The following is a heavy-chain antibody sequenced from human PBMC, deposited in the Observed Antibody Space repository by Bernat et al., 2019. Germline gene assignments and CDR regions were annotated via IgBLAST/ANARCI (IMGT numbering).Heavy chain of an antibody. Sequence: EVQLVESGGGLVKPGGSLRLSCVGSGFTFSTYSMNWVRQAPGKGLEWVSSISGGSSYIYYADSMKGRFTISRDNAKNSLYLQMDSLRAEDTAVYSCARGPLGEPPHDYWGQGTLVTVSS. V-gene: IGHV3-21*01. CDR3: ARGPLGEPPHDY. CDR2: ISGGSSYI. J-gene: IGHJ4*02. CDR1: GFTFSTYS. D-gene: IGHD3-10*01.